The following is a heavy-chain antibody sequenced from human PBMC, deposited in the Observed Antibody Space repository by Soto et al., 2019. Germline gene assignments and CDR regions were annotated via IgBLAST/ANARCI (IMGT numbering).Heavy chain of an antibody. J-gene: IGHJ5*02. CDR3: ARIIAAAIIPSFAP. CDR1: GGTFNRHS. V-gene: IGHV1-69*06. CDR2: VIPIFGTA. D-gene: IGHD6-13*01. Sequence: QVQLVQSGAEVKEPGSSVKVSCKTSGGTFNRHSITWVRQAPGQGLEWMGAVIPIFGTANYAQKFQGRVTMTADISTSTAYMELRSLRSDDTAVYYCARIIAAAIIPSFAPWGQGTLVTVSS.